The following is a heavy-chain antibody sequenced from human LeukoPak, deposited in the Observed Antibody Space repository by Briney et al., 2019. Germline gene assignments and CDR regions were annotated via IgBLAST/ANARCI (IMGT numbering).Heavy chain of an antibody. CDR3: ASWPKQQLDNYFDY. D-gene: IGHD6-13*01. V-gene: IGHV3-7*01. CDR1: GFTFSSYW. Sequence: GGSLRLSCAASGFTFSSYWMSWVRQAPGKGLEWVANIKQDGSEKYYVDSVKGRFTISRDNAKNSLYLQMNSLRAEDTAVYYCASWPKQQLDNYFDYWGQGTLVTVSS. J-gene: IGHJ4*02. CDR2: IKQDGSEK.